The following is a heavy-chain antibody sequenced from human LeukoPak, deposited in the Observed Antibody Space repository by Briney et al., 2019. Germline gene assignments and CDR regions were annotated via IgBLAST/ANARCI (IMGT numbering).Heavy chain of an antibody. CDR2: ISYDGSNK. CDR1: GFTFSSYG. V-gene: IGHV3-30*18. CDR3: AKDGDYYGSGYYFDY. Sequence: GGSLRLSCAASGFTFSSYGMHWVRQAPGKGLEWVAVISYDGSNKYYADSVKGRFTISRDNSKNTLYLQMNSLRAEDTAVYYCAKDGDYYGSGYYFDYWGQGTLVTVSS. J-gene: IGHJ4*02. D-gene: IGHD3-10*01.